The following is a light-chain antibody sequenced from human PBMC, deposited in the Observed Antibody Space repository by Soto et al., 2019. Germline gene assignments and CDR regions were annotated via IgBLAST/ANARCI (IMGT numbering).Light chain of an antibody. Sequence: DIQMTQSPSSLSASVGDRVTITCRASQSISSYLNWYQQKPGRAPKVLIYAASFLQSGVPPRFSGSGSGTDFTLTISSLQPEDFATYYCQQSYTIPWTFGQGTKVEIK. J-gene: IGKJ1*01. CDR3: QQSYTIPWT. V-gene: IGKV1-39*01. CDR2: AAS. CDR1: QSISSY.